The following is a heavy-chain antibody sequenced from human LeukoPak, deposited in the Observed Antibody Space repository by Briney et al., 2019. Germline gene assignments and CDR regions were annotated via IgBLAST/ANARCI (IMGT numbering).Heavy chain of an antibody. D-gene: IGHD3-10*01. V-gene: IGHV4-34*01. Sequence: SETLSLTCAVYGGSFSGYYWSWIRQPPGKGLEWIGEINHSGSTNYNPSLKSRVTISVDTSKNQFSLKLSSVTAADTAVYYCARGRSSMVRGYYYYYMDVWGKGTTVTISS. CDR3: ARGRSSMVRGYYYYYMDV. CDR1: GGSFSGYY. J-gene: IGHJ6*03. CDR2: INHSGST.